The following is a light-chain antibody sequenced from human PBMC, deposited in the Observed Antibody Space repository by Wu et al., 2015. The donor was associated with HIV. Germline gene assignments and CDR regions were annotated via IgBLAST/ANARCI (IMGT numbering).Light chain of an antibody. Sequence: EIVSTQSPGTLSLSPGERATLSCRASQSISSSYLAWYQQKPGQAPRLLIYGASRRASGIPDRVSGSGSGTDFTLTINRLEPEDFAVYYCQQYGISTQVTFGGGTKVEIK. J-gene: IGKJ4*01. CDR1: QSISSSY. V-gene: IGKV3-20*01. CDR2: GAS. CDR3: QQYGISTQVT.